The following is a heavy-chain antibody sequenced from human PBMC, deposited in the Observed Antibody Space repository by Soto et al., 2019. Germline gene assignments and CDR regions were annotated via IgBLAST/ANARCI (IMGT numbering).Heavy chain of an antibody. D-gene: IGHD5-12*01. V-gene: IGHV3-30*03. J-gene: IGHJ4*02. CDR2: ISYDGSNK. Sequence: QVQLVESGGGVVQPGRSLRLSCAASGFTFSSYGMHWVRQAPGKGLEWVAVISYDGSNKYYADSVKGRFTISRDNSKNTLYLQMNSLRAEDTAVYYCAALSGYDTIDYWGQGTLVTVSS. CDR3: AALSGYDTIDY. CDR1: GFTFSSYG.